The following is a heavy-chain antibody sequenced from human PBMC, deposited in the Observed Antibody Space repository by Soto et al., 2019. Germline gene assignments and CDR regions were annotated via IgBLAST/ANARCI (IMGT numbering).Heavy chain of an antibody. V-gene: IGHV2-5*01. CDR3: AHLYFYASGPYFQS. D-gene: IGHD3-10*01. CDR2: IYWNDTK. CDR1: GFSLSTSRVG. J-gene: IGHJ4*02. Sequence: QITLKESGPALVRLTQTLTLTCTFSGFSLSTSRVGVGWIRQPPGKALDCLTLIYWNDTKPYSQSLKNRLTITKDSYKNQVVLTMTNMDPVDTATYYCAHLYFYASGPYFQSRGQVTLVTVSS.